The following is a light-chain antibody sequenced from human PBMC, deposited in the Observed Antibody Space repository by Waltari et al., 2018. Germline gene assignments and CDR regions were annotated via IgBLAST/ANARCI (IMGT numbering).Light chain of an antibody. CDR1: SSNIGSNT. J-gene: IGLJ6*01. Sequence: QSVLTQPPSASGTPGQRVTISCSGSSSNIGSNTVNWYQQLPGPAPKLLIYSNNQRPSGVPDRFSGSKSGTSAALAISGLQSEDEADYYCAAWDDSLNGHYNVFGSGTKVTVL. CDR2: SNN. V-gene: IGLV1-44*01. CDR3: AAWDDSLNGHYNV.